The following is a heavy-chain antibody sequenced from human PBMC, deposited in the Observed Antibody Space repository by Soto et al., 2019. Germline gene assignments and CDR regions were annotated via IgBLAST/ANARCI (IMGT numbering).Heavy chain of an antibody. J-gene: IGHJ6*02. CDR1: GFTFSSYA. CDR3: AKGAIAVAEPRYYYYYGMDV. Sequence: EVQLLESGGGLVQPGGSLRLSCAASGFTFSSYAMSWVRQAPGKGLEWVSAISGSGGSTYYADSVKGRFTISRDNSKNTLYLQMNSLRAEDTAVYYCAKGAIAVAEPRYYYYYGMDVWGQGTTVTVSS. CDR2: ISGSGGST. V-gene: IGHV3-23*01. D-gene: IGHD6-19*01.